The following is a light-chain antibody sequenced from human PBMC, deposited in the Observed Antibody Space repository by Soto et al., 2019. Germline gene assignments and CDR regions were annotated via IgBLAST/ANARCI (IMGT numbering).Light chain of an antibody. CDR1: QTVSNSY. J-gene: IGKJ1*01. CDR2: GAS. Sequence: EIVWTQSPGTLSLSPGERATLSCRASQTVSNSYIAWYQQKPGHAPRLLIYGASSRATGIPDRFSGSGSGTDFTLTISRLEHEDFAVYYCQQYGSTTWTCGQGTKLEIK. CDR3: QQYGSTTWT. V-gene: IGKV3-20*01.